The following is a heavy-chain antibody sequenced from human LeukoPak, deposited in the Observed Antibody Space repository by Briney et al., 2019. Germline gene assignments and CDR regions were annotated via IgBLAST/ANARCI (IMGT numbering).Heavy chain of an antibody. V-gene: IGHV3-23*01. CDR3: AKPVYYYDSSGFGSDY. Sequence: QTGGSLRLSCAASGFTFSSYAMSWVRQAPGKGLEWVSAISGSGGSTYYVDSVKGRFTISRDNSKNTLYLQMNSLRAEDTAVYYCAKPVYYYDSSGFGSDYWGQGTLVTVSS. CDR2: ISGSGGST. CDR1: GFTFSSYA. J-gene: IGHJ4*02. D-gene: IGHD3-22*01.